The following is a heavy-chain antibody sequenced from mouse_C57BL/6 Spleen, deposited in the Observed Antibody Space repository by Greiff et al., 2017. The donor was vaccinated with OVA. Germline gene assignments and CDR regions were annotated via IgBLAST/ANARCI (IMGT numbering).Heavy chain of an antibody. CDR3: ARGTVVAPGWYFDV. CDR1: GYTFTSYW. J-gene: IGHJ1*03. Sequence: QVQLQQPGAELVRPGSSVKLSCKASGYTFTSYWMDWVKQRPGQGLEWIGNIYPSDSETHYNQKFKDKATLTVDKSSSTAYMQLSSLTSEDSAVDYCARGTVVAPGWYFDVWGTGTTGTVSS. CDR2: IYPSDSET. D-gene: IGHD1-1*01. V-gene: IGHV1-61*01.